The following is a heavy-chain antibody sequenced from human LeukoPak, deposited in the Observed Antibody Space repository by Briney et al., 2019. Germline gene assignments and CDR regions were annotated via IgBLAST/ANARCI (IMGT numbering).Heavy chain of an antibody. CDR1: GFTFSSYS. CDR2: ISVSGHRT. V-gene: IGHV3-23*01. D-gene: IGHD3-22*01. CDR3: VKELGGYDSSNYRDC. J-gene: IGHJ4*02. Sequence: QSGGSLRLSCAASGFTFSSYSMSWVRQPPGKGLEWISGISVSGHRTYHAASVKSRFTISRDNSTNMVYLQMNSLRAEGTTVYYCVKELGGYDSSNYRDCWGQGTLVTVPS.